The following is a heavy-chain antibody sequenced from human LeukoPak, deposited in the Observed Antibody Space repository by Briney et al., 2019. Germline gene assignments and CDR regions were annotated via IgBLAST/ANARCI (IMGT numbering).Heavy chain of an antibody. CDR1: GGSFSGYY. J-gene: IGHJ6*03. D-gene: IGHD1-26*01. V-gene: IGHV4-59*10. CDR2: IYTSGST. Sequence: SETLSLTCAIYGGSFSGYYWSWIRQPPGKGLEWIGRIYTSGSTNYNPSLKSRVTMSVDTSKKQFSPKLSSVTAADTAVYYCARVRGSSGSYEYYHYMDVWGKGTTVTISS. CDR3: ARVRGSSGSYEYYHYMDV.